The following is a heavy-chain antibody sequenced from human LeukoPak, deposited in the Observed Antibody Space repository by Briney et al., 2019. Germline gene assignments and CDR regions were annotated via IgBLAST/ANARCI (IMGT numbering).Heavy chain of an antibody. J-gene: IGHJ4*02. Sequence: ASVKVSCKASGYTFTSYDINWVRQATGQGLEWMGWMNPNSGNTGYAQKLQGRVTMTTDTSTSTAYTELRSLRSDDTAVYYCARSSGIAVAGTRGFDYWGQGTLVTVSS. V-gene: IGHV1-8*01. CDR1: GYTFTSYD. CDR3: ARSSGIAVAGTRGFDY. CDR2: MNPNSGNT. D-gene: IGHD6-19*01.